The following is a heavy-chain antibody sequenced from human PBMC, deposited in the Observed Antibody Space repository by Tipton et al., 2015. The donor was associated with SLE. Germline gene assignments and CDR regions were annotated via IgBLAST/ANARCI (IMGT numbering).Heavy chain of an antibody. CDR3: ARGQVRTGWYD. Sequence: SLRLSCAASGFPFCDSEMNWVRQAPGKGLEWISYISDSGTTMYYAESLKGRFTISRNNAKNSLYLQLSSLRAEDTAVYYCARGQVRTGWYDWGQGTLVTVSS. CDR1: GFPFCDSE. CDR2: ISDSGTTM. J-gene: IGHJ4*02. D-gene: IGHD6-19*01. V-gene: IGHV3-48*03.